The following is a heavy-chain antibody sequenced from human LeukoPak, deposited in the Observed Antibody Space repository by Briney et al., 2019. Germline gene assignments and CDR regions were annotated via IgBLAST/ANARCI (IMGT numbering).Heavy chain of an antibody. CDR1: GGTFSRDA. CDR2: IIPKFGTA. Sequence: SVKVSCKASGGTFSRDAINWVRQAPGQGLEWMGGIIPKFGTANYAQKFLGRVTITADEPTSTAYMELNSLRSEDTAVYYCARGIYYNSGSHPPYLDYWGQGTLVTVSS. CDR3: ARGIYYNSGSHPPYLDY. D-gene: IGHD3-10*01. V-gene: IGHV1-69*13. J-gene: IGHJ4*02.